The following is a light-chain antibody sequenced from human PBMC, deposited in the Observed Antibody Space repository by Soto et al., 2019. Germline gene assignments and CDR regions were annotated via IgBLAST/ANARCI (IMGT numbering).Light chain of an antibody. CDR3: QQTYSTPLT. CDR1: QYIYNY. V-gene: IGKV1-39*01. Sequence: DIQITQSPSSLSASVRDRLTITCRASQYIYNYLSWYQQKPGKAPKLLIYDASSLQSGVPPRFSGSGSGTDFTLSINSLQPEDFATYYCQQTYSTPLTFGGGTKVDIK. J-gene: IGKJ4*01. CDR2: DAS.